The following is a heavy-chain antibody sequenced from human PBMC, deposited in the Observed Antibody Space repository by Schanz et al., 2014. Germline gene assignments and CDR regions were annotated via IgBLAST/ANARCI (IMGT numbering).Heavy chain of an antibody. Sequence: EVQLLESGGGLVQPGGSLRLSCAASGFTFSIYGMSWVRQAPGKGLEWVSRMIGSGSSVFYADSVKGRFTISRDNLKNTVYLQMNSLRAGDTAVYYCAKDGRLPYYGTGSDLEYWGQGTLVAVSS. CDR1: GFTFSIYG. D-gene: IGHD3-22*01. V-gene: IGHV3-23*01. J-gene: IGHJ4*02. CDR3: AKDGRLPYYGTGSDLEY. CDR2: MIGSGSSV.